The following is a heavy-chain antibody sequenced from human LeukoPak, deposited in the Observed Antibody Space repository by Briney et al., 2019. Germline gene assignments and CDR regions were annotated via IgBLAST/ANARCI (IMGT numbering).Heavy chain of an antibody. CDR1: GGSISSGGYY. J-gene: IGHJ4*02. CDR3: ARDGGGQPQTNTDLVAATPGYFDY. Sequence: SETLSLTCTVSGGSISSGGYYWSWIRQPPGKGLEWIGYIYHSGSTYYNPSLKSRVTISVDRSKNQFSLKLSSVTAADTAVYYRARDGGGQPQTNTDLVAATPGYFDYWGQGTLVTVSS. V-gene: IGHV4-30-2*01. CDR2: IYHSGST. D-gene: IGHD2-15*01.